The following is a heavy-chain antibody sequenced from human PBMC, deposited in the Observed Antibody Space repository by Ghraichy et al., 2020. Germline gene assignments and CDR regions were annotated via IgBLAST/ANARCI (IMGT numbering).Heavy chain of an antibody. CDR2: IYYSGST. Sequence: GSLRLSCTVSGGSISSSSYYWGWIRQPPGKGLEWIGSIYYSGSTYYNPSLKSRVTISVDTSKNQFSLKLSSVTAADTAVYYCARRLLSSIAARPIYYYYGMDVWGQGTTVTVSS. V-gene: IGHV4-39*01. D-gene: IGHD6-6*01. CDR1: GGSISSSSYY. J-gene: IGHJ6*02. CDR3: ARRLLSSIAARPIYYYYGMDV.